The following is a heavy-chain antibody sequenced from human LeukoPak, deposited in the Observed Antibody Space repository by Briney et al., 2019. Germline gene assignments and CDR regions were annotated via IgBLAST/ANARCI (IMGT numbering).Heavy chain of an antibody. D-gene: IGHD1-26*01. CDR1: GFTFSSYA. CDR3: AKLLGSYYSEAADY. V-gene: IGHV3-23*01. J-gene: IGHJ4*02. CDR2: ISGSGGST. Sequence: PGGSLRLSCAASGFTFSSYAMSWVRQAPGKGLEWVSAISGSGGSTYYADSVKVRFTISRDNSKNTLYLQMNSLRAEDTAVYYCAKLLGSYYSEAADYWGQGTLVTVSS.